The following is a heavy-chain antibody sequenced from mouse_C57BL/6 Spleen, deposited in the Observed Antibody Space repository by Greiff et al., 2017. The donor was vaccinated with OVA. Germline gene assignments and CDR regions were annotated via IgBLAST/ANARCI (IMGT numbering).Heavy chain of an antibody. D-gene: IGHD2-14*01. CDR2: IDPSDSYT. V-gene: IGHV1-50*01. CDR1: GYTFTSYW. CDR3: ARRDREAWFAY. J-gene: IGHJ3*01. Sequence: QVQLQQPGAELVKPGASVKLSCKASGYTFTSYWMQWVKQRPGQGLEWIGEIDPSDSYTNYNQKFKGKATLTVDTSSSTAYMQLSSLTSEDSAVYYCARRDREAWFAYWGQGTLVTVSA.